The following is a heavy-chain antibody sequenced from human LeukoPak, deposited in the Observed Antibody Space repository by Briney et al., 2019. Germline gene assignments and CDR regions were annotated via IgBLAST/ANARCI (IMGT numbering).Heavy chain of an antibody. D-gene: IGHD7-27*01. CDR3: AMKLGTAYYFDY. CDR1: GFTFSSYA. CDR2: IYHSGST. V-gene: IGHV4-30-2*01. Sequence: LRLSCAASGFTFSSYAMSWIRQPPGKGLEWIGYIYHSGSTYYNPSLKSRVTISVDRSRNQFSLRLSSVTAADTAVYFCAMKLGTAYYFDYWGQGILVTVSS. J-gene: IGHJ4*02.